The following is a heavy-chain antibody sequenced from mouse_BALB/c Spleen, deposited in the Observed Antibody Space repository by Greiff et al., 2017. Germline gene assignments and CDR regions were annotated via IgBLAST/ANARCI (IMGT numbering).Heavy chain of an antibody. V-gene: IGHV5-12-1*01. Sequence: EVQLQESGGGLVKPGGSLKLSCAASGFAFSSYDMSWVRQTPEKRLEWVAYISSGGGSTYYPDTVKGRFTISRDNAKNTLYLQMSSLKSEDTAMYYCARQATSYFDYWGQGTTLTVSS. J-gene: IGHJ2*01. D-gene: IGHD1-2*01. CDR2: ISSGGGST. CDR1: GFAFSSYD. CDR3: ARQATSYFDY.